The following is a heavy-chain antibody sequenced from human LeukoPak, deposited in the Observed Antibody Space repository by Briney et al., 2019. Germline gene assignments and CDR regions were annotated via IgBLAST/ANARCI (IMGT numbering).Heavy chain of an antibody. CDR3: ARWSSGDYYYVDY. CDR1: GGSISTSYYY. Sequence: SETLSLTCTVSGGSISTSYYYWGWIRQPPGKGLEWIGSIYYSGSTYYSPSLKSRVTMSVDTSKNQISLKLTSVTAADTAIYYCARWSSGDYYYVDYWGQGTLVTVSS. V-gene: IGHV4-39*07. J-gene: IGHJ4*02. D-gene: IGHD3-22*01. CDR2: IYYSGST.